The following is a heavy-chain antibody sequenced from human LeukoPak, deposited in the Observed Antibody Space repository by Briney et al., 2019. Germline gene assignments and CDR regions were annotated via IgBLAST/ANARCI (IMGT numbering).Heavy chain of an antibody. CDR1: GYSISSGYY. J-gene: IGHJ5*02. CDR2: IYHSGKS. CDR3: ARVYSSGWYGEGNWFDP. V-gene: IGHV4-38-2*02. D-gene: IGHD6-19*01. Sequence: SETLSLTCSVSGYSISSGYYWDWIRQPPGKGLEWIASIYHSGKSYYNPSLKSRVTISVDKSKNQFSLKLSSVTAADTAVYYCARVYSSGWYGEGNWFDPWGQGTLVTVSS.